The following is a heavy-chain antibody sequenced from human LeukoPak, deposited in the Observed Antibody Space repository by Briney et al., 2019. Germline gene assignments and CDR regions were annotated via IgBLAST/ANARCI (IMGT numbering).Heavy chain of an antibody. CDR3: ARVSFYSSSSSY. CDR2: INPNSGGT. V-gene: IGHV1-2*06. D-gene: IGHD6-6*01. Sequence: ASVKVSCKASGYTFTGYYMHWVRQAPGQGLEWMGRINPNSGGTNYAQKFQGRATMTRDTSISTAYMELSRLRSDDTAVYYCARVSFYSSSSSYWGQGTLVTVSS. CDR1: GYTFTGYY. J-gene: IGHJ4*02.